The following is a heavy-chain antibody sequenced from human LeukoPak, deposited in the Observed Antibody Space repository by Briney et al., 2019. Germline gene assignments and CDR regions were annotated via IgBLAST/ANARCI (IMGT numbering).Heavy chain of an antibody. Sequence: SVKVSCKASGGTFSSYAISWMRQAPGQGLEWMGGIIPIFGTANYAQKFQGRVTITADESTSTAYMELSSLRSEDTAVYYCARETYYDFWSGHPSPAYYYYIDVWGKRTTVTVSS. V-gene: IGHV1-69*13. CDR2: IIPIFGTA. CDR1: GGTFSSYA. D-gene: IGHD3-3*01. J-gene: IGHJ6*03. CDR3: ARETYYDFWSGHPSPAYYYYIDV.